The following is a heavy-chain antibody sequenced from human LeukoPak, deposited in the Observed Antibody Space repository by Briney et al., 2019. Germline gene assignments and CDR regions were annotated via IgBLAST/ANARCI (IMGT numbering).Heavy chain of an antibody. V-gene: IGHV3-53*01. CDR3: ALLSGGTFDY. CDR2: ISNGGDP. CDR1: GFVVTANY. J-gene: IGHJ4*02. Sequence: GGSLRLSCAASGFVVTANYLAWARQAPGKGLEWVSAISNGGDPFYGDSVKGRSTISRDESTNTFSLQLDSLRVEDMGVYYCALLSGGTFDYWGQGTQVTVAS. D-gene: IGHD2/OR15-2a*01.